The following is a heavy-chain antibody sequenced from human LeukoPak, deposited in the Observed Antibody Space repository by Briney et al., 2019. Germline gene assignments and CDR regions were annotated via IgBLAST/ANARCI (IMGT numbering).Heavy chain of an antibody. D-gene: IGHD3-9*01. Sequence: GGSLRLSCAASGFTFSSSAMSWIRQAPGKGLEWISYISDSGGTTKYADSVRGRFTISRDNAKNSLFLQMSSLRAEDTAVYYCARDKSDWSLDPWGQGTPVTVSS. CDR2: ISDSGGTT. J-gene: IGHJ5*02. V-gene: IGHV3-48*03. CDR1: GFTFSSSA. CDR3: ARDKSDWSLDP.